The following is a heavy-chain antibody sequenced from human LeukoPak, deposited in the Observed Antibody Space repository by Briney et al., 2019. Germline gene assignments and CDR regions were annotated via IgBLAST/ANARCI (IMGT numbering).Heavy chain of an antibody. CDR3: ARGGIVVVPAARPFDY. CDR1: GGSFSGYY. CDR2: INHSGST. Sequence: PSETLSLTCAVYGGSFSGYYWSWIRQPPGKGLEWIGEINHSGSTNYNPSLKSRVTISVDTSKNQFSLKLSSVTAADTAVYYCARGGIVVVPAARPFDYWGQGTLFTVSS. V-gene: IGHV4-34*01. D-gene: IGHD2-2*02. J-gene: IGHJ4*02.